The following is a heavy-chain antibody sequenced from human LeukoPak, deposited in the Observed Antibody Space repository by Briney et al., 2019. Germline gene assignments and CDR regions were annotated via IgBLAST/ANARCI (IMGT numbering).Heavy chain of an antibody. D-gene: IGHD2-2*01. CDR3: ASQDIVVVPAAMDYYYYMDV. Sequence: GASVKVSCKASGGTFSSYAISWVRQAPGQGLEWMGGTIPIFGTANYAQKFQGRVTITADKSTSTAYMELSSLRSEDTAVYYCASQDIVVVPAAMDYYYYMDVWGKGTTVTVSS. CDR2: TIPIFGTA. J-gene: IGHJ6*03. V-gene: IGHV1-69*06. CDR1: GGTFSSYA.